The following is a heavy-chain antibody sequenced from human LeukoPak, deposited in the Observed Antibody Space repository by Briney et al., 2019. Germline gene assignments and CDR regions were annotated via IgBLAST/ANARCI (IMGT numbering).Heavy chain of an antibody. CDR3: ARAPGRYYDSSGYSD. D-gene: IGHD3-22*01. CDR2: ISGSGGST. J-gene: IGHJ4*02. Sequence: GGSLRLSCAASGFTFSSYAMSWVRQAPGKGLEWVSAISGSGGSTYYADSVKGRFTISRDNSKNTLYLQMNSLRAEDTAVYYCARAPGRYYDSSGYSDWGQGTLVTVSS. CDR1: GFTFSSYA. V-gene: IGHV3-23*01.